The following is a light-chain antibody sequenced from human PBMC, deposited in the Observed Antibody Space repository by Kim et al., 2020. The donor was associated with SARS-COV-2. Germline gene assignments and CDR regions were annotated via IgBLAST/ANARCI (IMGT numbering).Light chain of an antibody. CDR1: QSLLHSNGYNY. CDR2: LGS. CDR3: MQALQKVGFT. Sequence: ASISCRSSQSLLHSNGYNYLDWYLQKPGQSPQLLIYLGSNRASGVPDRFSGSGSGTDFTLKISRVEAEDVGVYYCMQALQKVGFTFGPGTKVDIK. V-gene: IGKV2-28*01. J-gene: IGKJ3*01.